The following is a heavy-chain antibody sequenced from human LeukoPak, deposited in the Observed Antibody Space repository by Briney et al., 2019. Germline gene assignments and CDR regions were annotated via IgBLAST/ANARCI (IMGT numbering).Heavy chain of an antibody. CDR1: GFTFSSYA. D-gene: IGHD1-1*01. J-gene: IGHJ6*02. Sequence: GGSLRLSCAASGFTFSSYAMHWVRQAPGKGLEWVAVISYDGSNKYYADSVKGRFTISRDNSKNTLYLQMNSLRAEDAAVYYCARGPTGRSGSIYGMDVWGQGTTVTVSS. V-gene: IGHV3-30-3*01. CDR3: ARGPTGRSGSIYGMDV. CDR2: ISYDGSNK.